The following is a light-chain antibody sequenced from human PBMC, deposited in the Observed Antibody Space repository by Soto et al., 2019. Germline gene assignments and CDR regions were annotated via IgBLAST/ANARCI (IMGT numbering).Light chain of an antibody. Sequence: QSALTQPASVSGSPGQSITISCTGTSSDVGSYNLVSWYQQHPGKAPKLMIYEGSKRPSGVSNRFSGSKSGNTASLTISGLQAEDGADYYCCSYAGSTTYVFGIGTKVTVL. CDR1: SSDVGSYNL. J-gene: IGLJ1*01. CDR2: EGS. CDR3: CSYAGSTTYV. V-gene: IGLV2-23*01.